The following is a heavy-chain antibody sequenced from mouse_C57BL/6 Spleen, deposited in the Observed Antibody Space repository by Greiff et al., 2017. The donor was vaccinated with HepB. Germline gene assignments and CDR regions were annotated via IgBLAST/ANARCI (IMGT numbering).Heavy chain of an antibody. Sequence: EVQVVESGPGLVKPSQSLSLTCSVTGYSITSGYYWNWIRQFPGNKLEWMGYISYDGSNNYNPSLKNRISITRDTSKNQFFLKLNSVTTEDTATYYCAGSSYPHWYFDVWGTGTTVTVSS. CDR3: AGSSYPHWYFDV. CDR1: GYSITSGYY. D-gene: IGHD1-1*01. CDR2: ISYDGSN. J-gene: IGHJ1*03. V-gene: IGHV3-6*01.